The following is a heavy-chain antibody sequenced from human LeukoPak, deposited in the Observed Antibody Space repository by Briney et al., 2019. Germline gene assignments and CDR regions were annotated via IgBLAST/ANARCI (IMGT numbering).Heavy chain of an antibody. CDR1: GYTFTDYY. CDR2: INPNSGGT. Sequence: ASVKVSCKAFGYTFTDYYMHWVRQAPGQGLEWMGWINPNSGGTNYAHKFQGRVTMTRDTSISTAYMELSRLRSDDTAVYYCARPLYYYDSSGYYPLGYWGQGTLVTVSS. CDR3: ARPLYYYDSSGYYPLGY. J-gene: IGHJ4*02. V-gene: IGHV1-2*02. D-gene: IGHD3-22*01.